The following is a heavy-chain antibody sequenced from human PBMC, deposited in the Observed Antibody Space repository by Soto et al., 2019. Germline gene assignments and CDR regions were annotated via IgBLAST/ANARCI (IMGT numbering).Heavy chain of an antibody. V-gene: IGHV3-23*01. D-gene: IGHD3-22*01. J-gene: IGHJ5*02. CDR1: GFTFSSYE. Sequence: GGSLRLSCAPSGFTFSSYEMNWVRQAPGKGLELVSAIYGNGGKTYYADSVKGRVTISRDNSINTLFLQMNSMRPEETAVYYCAGRSFKVVQPAWFDTWGQGILLTVS. CDR3: AGRSFKVVQPAWFDT. CDR2: IYGNGGKT.